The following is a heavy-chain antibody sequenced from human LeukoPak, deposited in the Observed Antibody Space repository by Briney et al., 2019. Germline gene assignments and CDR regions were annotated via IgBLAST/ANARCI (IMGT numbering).Heavy chain of an antibody. J-gene: IGHJ6*04. CDR1: GFTFDDYA. V-gene: IGHV3-43*02. D-gene: IGHD3-3*01. Sequence: GGSLRLSCAASGFTFDDYAMHWVRQAPGKGLEWVSLISRDGGTTYYADSVKGRFTISRDNSKNSLYLQMNSLRTEDTALYYCAKDLNYDFWSGYGYYYYYYGMNVWGKGTTVTVSS. CDR3: AKDLNYDFWSGYGYYYYYYGMNV. CDR2: ISRDGGTT.